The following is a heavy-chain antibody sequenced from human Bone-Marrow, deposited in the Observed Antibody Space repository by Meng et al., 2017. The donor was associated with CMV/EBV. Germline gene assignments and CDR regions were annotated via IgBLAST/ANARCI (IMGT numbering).Heavy chain of an antibody. CDR2: VYDNGNT. D-gene: IGHD4-17*01. J-gene: IGHJ4*02. Sequence: LQGSVPDMVTPSETRSPPCPVPGGSINSRHNYWGWIRNPPGKGLEWIGSVYDNGNTYYNPSFKSRVFISVDTSNNQFSLRLTSVTAADTATYYCARAYGDYGDAFDYWGQGTLVTVSS. CDR3: ARAYGDYGDAFDY. V-gene: IGHV4-39*07. CDR1: GGSINSRHNY.